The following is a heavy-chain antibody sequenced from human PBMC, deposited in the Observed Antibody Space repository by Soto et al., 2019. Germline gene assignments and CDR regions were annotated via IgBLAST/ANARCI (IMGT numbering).Heavy chain of an antibody. V-gene: IGHV4-39*01. CDR2: IYYSGST. Sequence: PSETLSLTCTVSGGSISSSSYYWGWIRQPPGKGLEWIGSIYYSGSTYYNPSLKSRVTISVDTSKNQFSLKLSSVTAADTAGYYCARGNGDDIDYWGQATLVTVSS. CDR1: GGSISSSSYY. D-gene: IGHD2-21*02. CDR3: ARGNGDDIDY. J-gene: IGHJ4*02.